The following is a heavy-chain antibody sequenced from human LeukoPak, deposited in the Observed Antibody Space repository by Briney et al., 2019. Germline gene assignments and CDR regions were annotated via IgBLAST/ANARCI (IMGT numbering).Heavy chain of an antibody. J-gene: IGHJ4*02. D-gene: IGHD1-14*01. CDR1: GLTFSSHW. CDR3: ATKEGGNPAY. CDR2: ITNNESST. V-gene: IGHV3-74*01. Sequence: GGSLRLFCAASGLTFSSHWMHWVRHARGRGLGWVSRITNNESSTTYADSVKGRFTISRENTKNMLYLQMNSLGAEDTAVYYCATKEGGNPAYWGQGTLVTVSS.